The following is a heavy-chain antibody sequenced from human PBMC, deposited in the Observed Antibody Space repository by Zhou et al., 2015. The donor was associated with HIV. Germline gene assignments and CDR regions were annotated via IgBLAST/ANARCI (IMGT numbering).Heavy chain of an antibody. CDR2: IIPILGIA. CDR1: GGTFSSYT. D-gene: IGHD2-21*02. Sequence: QVQLVQSGAEVKKPGSSVKVSCKASGGTFSSYTISWVRQAPGQGLEWMGRIIPILGIANYAQKFQGRVTITADKSTSTAYMELSSLRSEDTAVYYCATDDEYCGGDCYLNWGQGTLVTVSS. V-gene: IGHV1-69*02. J-gene: IGHJ4*02. CDR3: ATDDEYCGGDCYLN.